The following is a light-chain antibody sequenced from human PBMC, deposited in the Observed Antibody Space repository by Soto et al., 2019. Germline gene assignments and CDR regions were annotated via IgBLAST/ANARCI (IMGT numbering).Light chain of an antibody. J-gene: IGKJ3*01. CDR1: QSVTIK. CDR3: QQYGSSPFT. Sequence: ERVLTQSPATLSLSQGERATLSCMASQSVTIKMAWYQQKPGQVPRLLIYGASSRATGIPDRFSGSGSGTDFTLTISRLEPEDFAVYYCQQYGSSPFTFGPGTKVDIK. CDR2: GAS. V-gene: IGKV3-20*01.